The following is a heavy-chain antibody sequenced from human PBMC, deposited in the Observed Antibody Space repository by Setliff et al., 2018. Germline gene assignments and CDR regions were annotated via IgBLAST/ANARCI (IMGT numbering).Heavy chain of an antibody. V-gene: IGHV4-4*07. CDR2: LHTSGSI. CDR3: ARDNTIVGATDY. CDR1: GDSFSDYY. J-gene: IGHJ4*02. Sequence: SETLSLTCAVYGDSFSDYYWSWIRQPAGKGLEWIGRLHTSGSIDYNPSLKGRVTISADTSTNHFSLKLTSVTAADTAVYYCARDNTIVGATDYWGQGALVTVSS. D-gene: IGHD1-26*01.